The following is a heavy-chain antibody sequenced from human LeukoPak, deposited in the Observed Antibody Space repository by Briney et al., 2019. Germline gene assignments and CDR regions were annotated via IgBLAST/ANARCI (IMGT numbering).Heavy chain of an antibody. J-gene: IGHJ4*02. D-gene: IGHD4-11*01. V-gene: IGHV3-48*03. Sequence: PGGSLRLPCATSGFTFGFYEMNWVRQAPGKGLEWVSYIKSGGSSIYYADSVRGRFTISRDDAKNSLYLQMNGLRPEDTAIYYCARDSRQQLFDYWGQGTLVTVPS. CDR3: ARDSRQQLFDY. CDR1: GFTFGFYE. CDR2: IKSGGSSI.